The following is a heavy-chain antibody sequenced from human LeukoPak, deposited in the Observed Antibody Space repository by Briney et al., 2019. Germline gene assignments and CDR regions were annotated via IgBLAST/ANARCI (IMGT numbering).Heavy chain of an antibody. CDR2: IFHSGHS. Sequence: SQTLSLTWAVSGDSISSGDYSWSWIRQPSGKGLEWIGYIFHSGHSFYNPSLKSRITISVDKSKNQFSLRLTSVTAADTAVYYCARELWFVNAPGSWFDPWGQGTLVTVSS. V-gene: IGHV4-30-2*01. CDR3: ARELWFVNAPGSWFDP. J-gene: IGHJ5*02. CDR1: GDSISSGDYS. D-gene: IGHD3-10*01.